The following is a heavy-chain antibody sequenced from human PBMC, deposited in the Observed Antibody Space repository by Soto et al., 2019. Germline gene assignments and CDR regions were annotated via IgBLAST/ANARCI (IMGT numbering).Heavy chain of an antibody. CDR3: VKDWSGTRCPCMDV. J-gene: IGHJ6*02. Sequence: EVQLLESGGGLVQPGGSLRLSCAGSGFTFSKYVMSWVRQGPDKGLEWVSGISDSGATLYYSDSVQGRFAISRDDSKNTLYLQMNSLRAEDTGVYYCVKDWSGTRCPCMDVWGQGTTVTVSS. CDR1: GFTFSKYV. D-gene: IGHD3-3*01. V-gene: IGHV3-23*01. CDR2: ISDSGATL.